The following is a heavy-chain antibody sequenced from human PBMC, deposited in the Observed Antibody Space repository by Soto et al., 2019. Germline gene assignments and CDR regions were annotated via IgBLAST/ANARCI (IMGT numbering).Heavy chain of an antibody. J-gene: IGHJ6*03. Sequence: EVQLVESGGGLVQPGGSLRLSCAASGFTFSSYSMNWVRQAPGKGLEWVSYISSSSSTIYYADSVKGRFTISRDNAKNSLYLQMNSLRAEDTAVYYCARDGTDWNDGYYYYYMDVWGKGTTVNVSS. CDR3: ARDGTDWNDGYYYYYMDV. V-gene: IGHV3-48*01. CDR1: GFTFSSYS. D-gene: IGHD1-1*01. CDR2: ISSSSSTI.